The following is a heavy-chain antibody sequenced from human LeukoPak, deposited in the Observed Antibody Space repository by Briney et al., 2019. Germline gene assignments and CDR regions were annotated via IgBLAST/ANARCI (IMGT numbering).Heavy chain of an antibody. Sequence: GGSLRLSCAASGFTFSDYYMSWIRQAPGKGLEWVSYISSSSSYTNYADSVKGRFTISRDNAKNSLYLQINSPRDEDTAVYYCARAFYGDYGMDVWGQGTTVTVSS. J-gene: IGHJ6*02. D-gene: IGHD4-17*01. V-gene: IGHV3-11*06. CDR1: GFTFSDYY. CDR3: ARAFYGDYGMDV. CDR2: ISSSSSYT.